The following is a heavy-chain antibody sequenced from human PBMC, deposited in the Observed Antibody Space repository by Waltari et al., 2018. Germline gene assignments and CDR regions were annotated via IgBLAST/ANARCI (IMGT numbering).Heavy chain of an antibody. Sequence: VQLVQSGAEVKKPGSSVKVSCTASGYTFTGNYMHWVRQAPGQGLEWMGRVDPEDGETIYAEKFQGRVTITADTSTDTAYMELSSLRSEDTAVYYCAKVKRGEALDYWGQGTLVTVSS. CDR2: VDPEDGET. CDR3: AKVKRGEALDY. CDR1: GYTFTGNY. D-gene: IGHD3-10*01. V-gene: IGHV1-69-2*01. J-gene: IGHJ4*02.